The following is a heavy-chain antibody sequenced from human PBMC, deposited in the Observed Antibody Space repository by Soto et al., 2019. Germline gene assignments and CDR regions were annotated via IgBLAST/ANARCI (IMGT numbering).Heavy chain of an antibody. V-gene: IGHV3-23*01. D-gene: IGHD3-10*01. CDR2: ISGSGGST. CDR1: GFTFSSYA. CDR3: AKDLVAGGSGSSEDY. J-gene: IGHJ4*02. Sequence: GGSLRLSCAASGFTFSSYAMSWVRQAPGKGLEWVSAISGSGGSTYYADSVKGRFTISRDNSKNTLYLQMNSLRAEDTAVYYCAKDLVAGGSGSSEDYWGQGTLVTVSS.